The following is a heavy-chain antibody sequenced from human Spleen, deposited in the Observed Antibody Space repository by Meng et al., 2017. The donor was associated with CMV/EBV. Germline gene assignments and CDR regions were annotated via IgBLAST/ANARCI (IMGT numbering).Heavy chain of an antibody. CDR2: INPGDSNT. CDR1: GYSFTSYW. V-gene: IGHV5-51*01. Sequence: KVSCKGSGYSFTSYWIGWVRQMPGKGLEWMGIINPGDSNTRYRPSFQGQVTISADKSISTAYPQWKSLTASDTAMYYCARQSGTYLPYYYYGMDVWGQGTTVTVSS. J-gene: IGHJ6*02. D-gene: IGHD1-26*01. CDR3: ARQSGTYLPYYYYGMDV.